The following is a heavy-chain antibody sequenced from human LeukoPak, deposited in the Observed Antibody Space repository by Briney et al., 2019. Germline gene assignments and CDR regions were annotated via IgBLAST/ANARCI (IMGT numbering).Heavy chain of an antibody. J-gene: IGHJ4*02. D-gene: IGHD6-19*01. Sequence: SETLSLTCTVSGGSISSYYWSWIRQPAGKGLEWIGRIYATGTTNYNPSLKSRVTMSVDTSQNQFSLKLNSVTAADTAVYYCARAGSGSGWYFDYWGQGTLVTVSS. CDR2: IYATGTT. V-gene: IGHV4-4*07. CDR3: ARAGSGSGWYFDY. CDR1: GGSISSYY.